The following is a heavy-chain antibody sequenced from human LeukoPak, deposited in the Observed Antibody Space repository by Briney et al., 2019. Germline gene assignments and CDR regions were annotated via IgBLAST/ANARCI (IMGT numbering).Heavy chain of an antibody. J-gene: IGHJ4*02. D-gene: IGHD2-2*01. CDR3: ARGEYCSSTSCYLFDY. V-gene: IGHV3-21*01. CDR1: GFTYWMHG. Sequence: GGSLRLSCAGSGFTYWMHGMTWVRQAPGKGLEWVSSIGGVGATIYYADSVKGRFTISRDNAKNLLYLQMNSLRAEDTAVYYCARGEYCSSTSCYLFDYWGQGTLVTVSS. CDR2: IGGVGATI.